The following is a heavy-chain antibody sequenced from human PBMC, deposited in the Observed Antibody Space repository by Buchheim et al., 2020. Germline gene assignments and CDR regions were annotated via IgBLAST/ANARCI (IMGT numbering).Heavy chain of an antibody. D-gene: IGHD2-2*01. J-gene: IGHJ6*02. CDR2: ISYDGSDK. V-gene: IGHV3-30*18. CDR1: GFTFSNYD. Sequence: QVQLVESGGGVVQPGRSLRLSCAASGFTFSNYDMHWVRQAPGKGLEWVALISYDGSDKYYADSVKGRFTISRDNSKNTLYLQMNSLRAEDTAVYYCAKLLLGYCSSSSCRYGMVVWGQGTT. CDR3: AKLLLGYCSSSSCRYGMVV.